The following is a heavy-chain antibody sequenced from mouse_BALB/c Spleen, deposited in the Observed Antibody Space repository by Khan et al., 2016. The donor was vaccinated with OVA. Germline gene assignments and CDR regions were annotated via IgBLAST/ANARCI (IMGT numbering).Heavy chain of an antibody. CDR3: ARGGAAFYRNDGGAMDS. V-gene: IGHV9-4*02. CDR2: INTHSGVP. CDR1: GYTFTTAG. D-gene: IGHD2-14*01. J-gene: IGHJ4*01. Sequence: QIQLVQSGPELKKPGETVRISCKASGYTFTTAGMQWVQKMPGKGLKWIGWINTHSGVPKYAEDFKGRFVFSFETSASTAYLQITNLKNEDTATXFCARGGAAFYRNDGGAMDSWGQGTSVTVSS.